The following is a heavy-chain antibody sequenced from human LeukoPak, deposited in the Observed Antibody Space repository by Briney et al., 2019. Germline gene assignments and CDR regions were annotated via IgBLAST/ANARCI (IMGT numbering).Heavy chain of an antibody. V-gene: IGHV3-23*01. Sequence: GGSLRLSCAASGLTFSSYAMSWVRQAPGKGLEWVSAISGSGGSTYYADSVKGRFTISRDNSKNTLYLQMNSLRAEDTAVYYCAKDSSSWYSFDYWGQGTLVTVSS. CDR3: AKDSSSWYSFDY. CDR1: GLTFSSYA. CDR2: ISGSGGST. J-gene: IGHJ4*02. D-gene: IGHD6-13*01.